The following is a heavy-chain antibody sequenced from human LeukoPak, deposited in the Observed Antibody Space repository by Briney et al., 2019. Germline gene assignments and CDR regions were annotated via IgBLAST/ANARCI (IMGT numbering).Heavy chain of an antibody. V-gene: IGHV3-74*01. CDR2: IKGDGIST. D-gene: IGHD3-3*01. CDR3: AKDHYWSIDY. Sequence: GGSLRLSCAASGFDFSSNWMHWVRHAPGQGLVWASRIKGDGISTNYADSVKGRFTISRDIAKNTLYLQMNSLRAEDTGVYYCAKDHYWSIDYWGRGTLVTVSS. CDR1: GFDFSSNW. J-gene: IGHJ4*02.